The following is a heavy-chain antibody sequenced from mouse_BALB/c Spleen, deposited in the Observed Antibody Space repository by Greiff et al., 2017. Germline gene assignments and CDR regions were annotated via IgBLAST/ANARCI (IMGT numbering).Heavy chain of an antibody. Sequence: VQRVESGPGLVQPSQSLSITCTVSGFSLTSYGVHWVRQSPGKGLEWLGVIWSGGSTDYNAAFISRLSISKDNSKSQVFFKMNSLQANDTAIYYCAPHYYGFAYWGQGTLVTVSA. CDR3: APHYYGFAY. CDR1: GFSLTSYG. J-gene: IGHJ3*01. V-gene: IGHV2-2*02. D-gene: IGHD1-2*01. CDR2: IWSGGST.